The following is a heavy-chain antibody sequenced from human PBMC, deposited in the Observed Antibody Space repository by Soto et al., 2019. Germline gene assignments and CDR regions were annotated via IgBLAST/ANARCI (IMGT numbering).Heavy chain of an antibody. V-gene: IGHV1-46*01. CDR2: INPSGGST. CDR3: ARDEPGIAVAGLV. D-gene: IGHD6-19*01. CDR1: GYTFTSYY. Sequence: QVQLVQSGAEVKKPGASVKVSCKASGYTFTSYYMHWVRQAPGQGLEWMGIINPSGGSTSYAQKFRGRVXXTXDXSTSTVYMELSSLRSEDTAVYYCARDEPGIAVAGLVWGQGTLVTVSS. J-gene: IGHJ4*02.